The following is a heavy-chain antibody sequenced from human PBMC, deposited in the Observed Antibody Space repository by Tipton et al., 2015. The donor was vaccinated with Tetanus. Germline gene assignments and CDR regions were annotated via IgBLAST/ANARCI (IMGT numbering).Heavy chain of an antibody. CDR1: GDSLSNGDYY. Sequence: LRLSCTVSGDSLSNGDYYWSWIRQPPGKGLESIGYIYYSGSTYYNPSLKSRVTISVDTSKNQFSLRLSSVTAADTAVYYCARDHGITWGGMGYYYGMDVWDQGTTVTVPS. CDR3: ARDHGITWGGMGYYYGMDV. D-gene: IGHD3-16*01. V-gene: IGHV4-30-4*01. J-gene: IGHJ6*02. CDR2: IYYSGST.